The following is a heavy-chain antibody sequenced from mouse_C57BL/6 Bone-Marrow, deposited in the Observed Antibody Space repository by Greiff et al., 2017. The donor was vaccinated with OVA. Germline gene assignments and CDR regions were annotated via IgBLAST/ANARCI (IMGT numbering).Heavy chain of an antibody. Sequence: VQLQQSGPELVKPGASVKISCKASGYSFTGYYMNWVKQSPEKSLEWIGEINPSTGGTTYNQKFKAKATLTVDKSSSTAYMQLKSLTSEDSAVYYCARWNMVTTSFDCWGQGTTLTVSS. CDR2: INPSTGGT. D-gene: IGHD2-2*01. J-gene: IGHJ2*01. CDR3: ARWNMVTTSFDC. V-gene: IGHV1-42*01. CDR1: GYSFTGYY.